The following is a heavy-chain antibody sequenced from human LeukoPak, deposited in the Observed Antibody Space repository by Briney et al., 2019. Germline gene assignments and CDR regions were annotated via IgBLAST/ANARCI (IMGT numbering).Heavy chain of an antibody. CDR3: GRGGGSYLEYSFDY. D-gene: IGHD3-10*01. V-gene: IGHV4-59*11. CDR2: INYSGNT. CDR1: GASITRRY. J-gene: IGHJ4*02. Sequence: PSETLSLTCTVSGASITRRYWSWIRQPPGKGLEWIGYINYSGNTNYNPSLKSRVTISVDTSKNQFSLKLSSVTAADTAVYYCGRGGGSYLEYSFDYWGQGTLVTVSS.